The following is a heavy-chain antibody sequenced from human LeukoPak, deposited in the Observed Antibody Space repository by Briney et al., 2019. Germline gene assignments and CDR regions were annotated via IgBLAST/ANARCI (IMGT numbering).Heavy chain of an antibody. CDR2: IIPILGIA. CDR3: ARDLLERRPFDI. CDR1: GGTFSSYA. D-gene: IGHD1-1*01. V-gene: IGHV1-69*04. J-gene: IGHJ3*02. Sequence: SVKVSCKASGGTFSSYAISWVRQAPGQGLEWMGRIIPILGIANYAQKFQGRVTITADKSTSTAYMELSSLRSEDTAVYYCARDLLERRPFDIWGQGTMVTVSS.